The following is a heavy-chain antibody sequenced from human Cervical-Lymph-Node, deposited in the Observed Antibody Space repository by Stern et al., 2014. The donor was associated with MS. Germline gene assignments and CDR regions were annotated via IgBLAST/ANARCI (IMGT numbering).Heavy chain of an antibody. V-gene: IGHV3-30*03. CDR2: ISYDGSKK. CDR3: VRGLRGSYPFDY. D-gene: IGHD3-10*01. Sequence: VHLVESGGGVVQPEGSLRLSCAASGFAFNSYGMHWVRQAPGKGLEWGTVISYDGSKKFYADSVKGRFTIFRDNSENALYLQMHSLRPEDTAVYYCVRGLRGSYPFDYWGQGTLVTVSS. CDR1: GFAFNSYG. J-gene: IGHJ4*02.